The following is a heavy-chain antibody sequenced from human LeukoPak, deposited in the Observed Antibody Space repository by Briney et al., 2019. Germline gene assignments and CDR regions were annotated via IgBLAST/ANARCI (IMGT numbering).Heavy chain of an antibody. D-gene: IGHD2-21*01. Sequence: GGSLRVSCTASGFTFNNAWMTWVRQAPGKGLEWVGRIKSRTDGGTTDYAAPVKDRFTISRDDSKNTLYLQMNSLKTEDTAVYYCTTPTDIPQFDYWGQGTLVTVSS. CDR2: IKSRTDGGTT. CDR3: TTPTDIPQFDY. V-gene: IGHV3-15*01. J-gene: IGHJ4*02. CDR1: GFTFNNAW.